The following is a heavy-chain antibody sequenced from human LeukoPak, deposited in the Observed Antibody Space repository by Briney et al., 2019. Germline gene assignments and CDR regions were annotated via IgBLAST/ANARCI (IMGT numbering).Heavy chain of an antibody. Sequence: GGSLRLSGAASGFTFSSYVMHWVRQAPGKGLEWVASISYDGNNKYYADSVKGRFTISRDDSKNTLYLQMNSLRAEDTAVLYCARERCDSSSWYVFDYWGQGTLVTVSS. V-gene: IGHV3-30-3*01. CDR3: ARERCDSSSWYVFDY. J-gene: IGHJ4*02. D-gene: IGHD6-13*01. CDR1: GFTFSSYV. CDR2: ISYDGNNK.